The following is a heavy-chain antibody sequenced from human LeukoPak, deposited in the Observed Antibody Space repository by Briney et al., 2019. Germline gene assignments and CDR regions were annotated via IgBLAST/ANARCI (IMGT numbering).Heavy chain of an antibody. D-gene: IGHD3/OR15-3a*01. CDR1: GFTFSRYW. V-gene: IGHV3-7*01. CDR3: ARDQRTHYYDY. CDR2: IKQDGSEK. J-gene: IGHJ4*02. Sequence: GGSLRLSCAASGFTFSRYWMSWVRQAPGKGLEWVANIKQDGSEKYYVDSVKGRFTISRDNAKNSLYLQMNSLRAEDTAVYYCARDQRTHYYDYWGQGTLVTVSS.